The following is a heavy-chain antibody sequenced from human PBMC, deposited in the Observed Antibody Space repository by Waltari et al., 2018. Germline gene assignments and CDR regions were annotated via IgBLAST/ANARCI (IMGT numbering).Heavy chain of an antibody. J-gene: IGHJ4*02. V-gene: IGHV3-23*04. CDR1: GFIFSSYA. D-gene: IGHD2-15*01. CDR3: ARLPGDYVGY. CDR2: ISGPGDST. Sequence: EVQLVESGGGLVQPGGSLRLSCAASGFIFSSYAMSWVRQAPGKGLGWVSTISGPGDSTYYADSVNGRFTISRDYSQNTVYLQVNSLTAEDTAIYYCARLPGDYVGYWGQGTLVTVSS.